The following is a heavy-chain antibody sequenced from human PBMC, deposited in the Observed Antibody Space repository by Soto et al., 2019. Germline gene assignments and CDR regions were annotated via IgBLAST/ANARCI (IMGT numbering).Heavy chain of an antibody. CDR3: AKHRGYGSGSYPDY. CDR1: GFTFRSYG. J-gene: IGHJ4*02. Sequence: QVQLVESGGGVVQPGRSLRLACAASGFTFRSYGMHWVRQAPGKGLEWVAVISYDGSHKYDADSVKGRFTISRDNSKNTLYLEMNSMRAEDTAVYYCAKHRGYGSGSYPDYWGQGTLVTVSS. V-gene: IGHV3-30*18. D-gene: IGHD3-10*01. CDR2: ISYDGSHK.